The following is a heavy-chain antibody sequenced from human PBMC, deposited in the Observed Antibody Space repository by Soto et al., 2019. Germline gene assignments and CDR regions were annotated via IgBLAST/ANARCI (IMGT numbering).Heavy chain of an antibody. Sequence: GGSLRVSCAGSGFTLSNYEMNWVRQAPGKGLEWVSYISTGGSSIYYADSVKGRFTIARDNGKNSVYLQMSSLRAEDTATYYCARERGGLSGADVWGQGTTVTVSS. V-gene: IGHV3-48*03. J-gene: IGHJ6*02. D-gene: IGHD1-26*01. CDR2: ISTGGSSI. CDR3: ARERGGLSGADV. CDR1: GFTLSNYE.